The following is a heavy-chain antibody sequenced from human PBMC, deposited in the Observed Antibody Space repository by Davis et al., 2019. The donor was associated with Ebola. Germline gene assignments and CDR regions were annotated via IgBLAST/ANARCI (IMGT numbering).Heavy chain of an antibody. CDR3: TQSGSRDY. J-gene: IGHJ4*02. Sequence: SETLSLTCTVSGESVSSFYWSWIRQPPGKGLEWIGYIYNSRTTNYNPSLRSRVTISVDVSKNQFSLKLSSVTAADTAVYYCTQSGSRDYWGQGTLVTVSS. CDR2: IYNSRTT. D-gene: IGHD1-26*01. CDR1: GESVSSFY. V-gene: IGHV4-59*02.